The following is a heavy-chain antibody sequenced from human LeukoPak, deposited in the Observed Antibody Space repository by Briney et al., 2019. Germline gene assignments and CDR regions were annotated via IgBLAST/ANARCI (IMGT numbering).Heavy chain of an antibody. Sequence: ASVKVSCKASGYTFTGYYMHWVRQAPGQGLEWMGWINPNSGGTNYAQKFQGRVTMTRDTSISTAYMELSRLRSDDTAVYYCARVDYYGSERIDCWGQGTLVTVSS. D-gene: IGHD3-10*01. V-gene: IGHV1-2*02. CDR2: INPNSGGT. CDR1: GYTFTGYY. CDR3: ARVDYYGSERIDC. J-gene: IGHJ4*02.